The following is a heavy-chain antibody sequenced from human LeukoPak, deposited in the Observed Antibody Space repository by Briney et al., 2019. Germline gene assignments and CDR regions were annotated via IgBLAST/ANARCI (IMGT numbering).Heavy chain of an antibody. V-gene: IGHV3-21*01. D-gene: IGHD5-12*01. CDR2: ISNGGGYI. Sequence: GGSLRLSCAASGFTFSNYNMNWVRQAPGKGLEWVSFISNGGGYIYYTDSVKGRFTVSRDNAKNSLFLQMNSLRAEDTAVYFCARAVVGSAYDYFDYWGQGTLVTVSS. J-gene: IGHJ4*02. CDR3: ARAVVGSAYDYFDY. CDR1: GFTFSNYN.